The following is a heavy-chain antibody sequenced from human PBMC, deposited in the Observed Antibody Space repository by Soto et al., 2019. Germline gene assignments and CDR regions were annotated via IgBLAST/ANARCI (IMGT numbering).Heavy chain of an antibody. V-gene: IGHV3-7*03. D-gene: IGHD3-22*01. J-gene: IGHJ2*01. CDR2: IKQDGSEK. Sequence: WVRQAPGKGMEWVANIKQDGSEKYHVDSVKGRFTISRDNAKNSLYLQMNSLRAEDTAVYYCAREGETYYYDSSGYYQLWG. CDR3: AREGETYYYDSSGYYQL.